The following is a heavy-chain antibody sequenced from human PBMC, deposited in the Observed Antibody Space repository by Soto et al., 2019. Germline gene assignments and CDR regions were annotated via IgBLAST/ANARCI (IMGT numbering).Heavy chain of an antibody. J-gene: IGHJ5*02. CDR1: GFTFSDYY. V-gene: IGHV3-11*01. CDR3: ARDIIGSYFTDR. CDR2: ISSSGTTI. D-gene: IGHD1-26*01. Sequence: GGSLRLSCATSGFTFSDYYMSWIRQTPGKGLEWVSSISSSGTTIYYADSVEGRFTISRDNAKDSLYLQMNSLRAEDAALYYCARDIIGSYFTDRWGQGTLVTVYS.